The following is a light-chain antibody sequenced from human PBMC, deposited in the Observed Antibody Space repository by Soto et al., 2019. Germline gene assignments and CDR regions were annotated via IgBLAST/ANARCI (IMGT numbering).Light chain of an antibody. J-gene: IGKJ2*01. V-gene: IGKV3-11*01. CDR3: QQRSNGPPLYT. CDR2: DAS. CDR1: QSVSRY. Sequence: EIVLTQSPATLSLSPGERVTLSCRASQSVSRYLAWYQQKPGQAPRLLIYDASNRATGIPARFSGSGSGTDCTLTISSLEAEDSAVYYCQQRSNGPPLYTFGQGTKLEIK.